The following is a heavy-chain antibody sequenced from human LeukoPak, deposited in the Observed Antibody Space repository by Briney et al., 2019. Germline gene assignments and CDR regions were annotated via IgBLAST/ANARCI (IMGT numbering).Heavy chain of an antibody. CDR2: INPSGGST. Sequence: ASVKVSCKASGYTFTSYYMHWVRQAPGQGLEWMGIINPSGGSTSYAQKFQGRVTMTRDMSTSTVYMELSSLRSEDTAVYYCARVHTEDTAMVAVDYWGQGTLVTVSS. D-gene: IGHD5-18*01. V-gene: IGHV1-46*01. CDR3: ARVHTEDTAMVAVDY. CDR1: GYTFTSYY. J-gene: IGHJ4*02.